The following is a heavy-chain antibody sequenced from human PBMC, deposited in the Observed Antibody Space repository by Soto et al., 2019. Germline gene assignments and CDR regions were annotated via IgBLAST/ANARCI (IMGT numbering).Heavy chain of an antibody. CDR3: ARAPSHYREDYFDY. J-gene: IGHJ4*02. Sequence: SETLSLTCTVSGGSISSYYWSWIRQPAGKGLEWIGRIYTSGSTNYNPSLKSRVTMSVDTSKNQFSLKLSSVTAADTAVYYCARAPSHYREDYFDYWGQGTLVTVSS. CDR1: GGSISSYY. V-gene: IGHV4-4*07. CDR2: IYTSGST. D-gene: IGHD4-4*01.